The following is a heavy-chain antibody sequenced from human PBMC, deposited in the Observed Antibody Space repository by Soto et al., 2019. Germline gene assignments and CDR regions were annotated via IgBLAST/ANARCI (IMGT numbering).Heavy chain of an antibody. Sequence: SQTMPHPKAVYGGYFGDDDWSRISQNKGKGLEWIGEINHSGSTNYNPSLKSRVTISVDTSKNQFSLKLSSVTAADTAVYYCARGPSMVRGGQNYYGMDVWGQGTTVTVSS. J-gene: IGHJ6*02. CDR1: GGYFGDDD. D-gene: IGHD3-10*01. CDR3: ARGPSMVRGGQNYYGMDV. CDR2: INHSGST. V-gene: IGHV4-34*01.